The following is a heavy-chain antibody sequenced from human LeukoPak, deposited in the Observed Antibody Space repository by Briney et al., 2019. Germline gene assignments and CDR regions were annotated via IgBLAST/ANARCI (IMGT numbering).Heavy chain of an antibody. CDR1: GGTFSSYA. Sequence: SVKVSCKASGGTFSSYAISWVRQAPGQGLEWMGGIIPIFGTANYAQKFQGRVTITTDESTSTAYMELSSLRSEDTAVYYCARVGNYDFWSGYPKGAFDIWGQGTMVTVSS. CDR2: IIPIFGTA. J-gene: IGHJ3*02. V-gene: IGHV1-69*05. D-gene: IGHD3-3*01. CDR3: ARVGNYDFWSGYPKGAFDI.